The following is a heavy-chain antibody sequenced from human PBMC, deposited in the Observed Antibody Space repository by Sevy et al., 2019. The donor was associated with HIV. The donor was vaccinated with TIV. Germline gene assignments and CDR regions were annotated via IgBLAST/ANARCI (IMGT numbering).Heavy chain of an antibody. V-gene: IGHV3-23*01. CDR3: AKGVEYYGGLDY. D-gene: IGHD4-17*01. CDR1: GFTFSSYA. Sequence: GGSLRLSCAASGFTFSSYAMSWVRQAPGKGLEWVSAISGSGGSTYYADSVKGRFTISRDNSKNTLYLQMTSLRAEDTAVYYCAKGVEYYGGLDYWGQGTLVTVSS. CDR2: ISGSGGST. J-gene: IGHJ4*02.